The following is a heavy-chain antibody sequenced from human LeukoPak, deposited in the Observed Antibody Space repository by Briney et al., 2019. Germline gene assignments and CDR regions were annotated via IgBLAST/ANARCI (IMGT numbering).Heavy chain of an antibody. Sequence: GRSLRLSCAASGFTFSSYWISCVRQAPGKGLEWLANIKQDGSEKYYVDSVKGRFTISRDNAKNSLYLQMNSLRAEDTAVYYCARAKRGGWELLKYYFDYWGQGTLVTVSS. CDR3: ARAKRGGWELLKYYFDY. D-gene: IGHD1-26*01. CDR2: IKQDGSEK. J-gene: IGHJ4*02. CDR1: GFTFSSYW. V-gene: IGHV3-7*01.